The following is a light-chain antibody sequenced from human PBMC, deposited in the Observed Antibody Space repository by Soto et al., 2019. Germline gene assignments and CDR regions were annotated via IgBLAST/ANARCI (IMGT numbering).Light chain of an antibody. CDR3: SSYAGSNIVV. CDR1: SSDVGGYNF. CDR2: EVS. Sequence: QSALTQPPSASGSPGQSVTISCTGTSSDVGGYNFVSWYQQHPGKAPKLMIYEVSERPSGVPDRFSGSKSGNTASLTVSGLVAEDEADYYCSSYAGSNIVVFGGGTKLTVL. V-gene: IGLV2-8*01. J-gene: IGLJ2*01.